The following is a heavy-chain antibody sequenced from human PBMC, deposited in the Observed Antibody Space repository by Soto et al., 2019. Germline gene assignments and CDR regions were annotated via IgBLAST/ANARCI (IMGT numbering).Heavy chain of an antibody. V-gene: IGHV3-48*02. CDR1: GFTFSSYT. CDR3: AREVHFYYYGMGV. Sequence: EVQLVESGGGLVQPGGSLRLSCAASGFTFSSYTMNWVRQAPGKGLEWVSYISSSSSTIYYADSVKGRFTISRDNAKNTLYLQMTSLGDEYTAVYYCAREVHFYYYGMGVWGQGTTVTVSS. CDR2: ISSSSSTI. J-gene: IGHJ6*02.